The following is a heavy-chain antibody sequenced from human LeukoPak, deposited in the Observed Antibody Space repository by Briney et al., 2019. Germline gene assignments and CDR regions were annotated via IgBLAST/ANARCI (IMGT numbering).Heavy chain of an antibody. J-gene: IGHJ4*02. D-gene: IGHD4-11*01. V-gene: IGHV4-30-2*01. Sequence: SETLSLTCTVSGGSISSGGYYWSWIRQPPGKGLEWIGYIYHSGSTYYNPSLKSRVTISVDRSKNQFSLKLSSVTAADTAVYYCASGEDYYSNYSRFGYWGQGTLVTVSS. CDR3: ASGEDYYSNYSRFGY. CDR1: GGSISSGGYY. CDR2: IYHSGST.